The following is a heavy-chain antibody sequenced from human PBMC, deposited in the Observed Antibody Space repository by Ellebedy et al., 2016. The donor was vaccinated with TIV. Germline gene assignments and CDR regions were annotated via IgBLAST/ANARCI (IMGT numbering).Heavy chain of an antibody. CDR2: IYYSGST. V-gene: IGHV4-59*08. J-gene: IGHJ4*02. Sequence: MPSETLSLTCTVSGGSISSYYWSWIRQPPGKGLEWIGYIYYSGSTNYNPSLKSRVTISVDTSKNQFSLKLSSVTAADTAVYYCARLGAGVADYWGQGTLVTVSS. D-gene: IGHD3-10*01. CDR1: GGSISSYY. CDR3: ARLGAGVADY.